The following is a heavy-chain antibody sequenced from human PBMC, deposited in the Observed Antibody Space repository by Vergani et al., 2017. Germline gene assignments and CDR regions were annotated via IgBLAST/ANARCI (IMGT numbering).Heavy chain of an antibody. CDR1: GGSFSGYS. CDR3: ASGLRVTSLGY. CDR2: INHSGST. J-gene: IGHJ4*02. V-gene: IGHV4-34*01. D-gene: IGHD2-21*02. Sequence: QVQLQQRGAGLLKPSETLSLTCAVYGGSFSGYSWSWIRQPPGKGLEWIGEINHSGSTNYNPSLKSRVTISVDTSKNQFSLKLSSVTAADTAVYYCASGLRVTSLGYWGQGTLVTVYS.